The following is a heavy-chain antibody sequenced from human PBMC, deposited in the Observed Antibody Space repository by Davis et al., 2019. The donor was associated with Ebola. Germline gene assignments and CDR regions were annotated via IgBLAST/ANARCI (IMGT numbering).Heavy chain of an antibody. Sequence: MPSETLSLTCAVYGGSFSGYYWSWIRQPPGKGLEWIGEINHSGSTNYNPSLKSRVTISVDTSKNQFSLKLSSVTAADTAVYYCASPTIYQDYWGQGTLVTVSS. J-gene: IGHJ4*02. V-gene: IGHV4-34*01. CDR3: ASPTIYQDY. CDR2: INHSGST. CDR1: GGSFSGYY. D-gene: IGHD3-3*01.